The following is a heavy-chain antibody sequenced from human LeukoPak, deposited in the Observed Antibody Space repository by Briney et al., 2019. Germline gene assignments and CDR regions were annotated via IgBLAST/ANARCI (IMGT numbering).Heavy chain of an antibody. Sequence: PSETLSLTCTVSGGSISSSSCYWGWIRQPPGKGLEWIGSIYYSGSTYYNPSLKSRVTISVDTSKNQFSLKLSSVTAADTAVYYCARHDLGDYYGSGSYPNWGQGTLVTVSS. J-gene: IGHJ4*02. CDR1: GGSISSSSCY. V-gene: IGHV4-39*01. D-gene: IGHD3-10*01. CDR2: IYYSGST. CDR3: ARHDLGDYYGSGSYPN.